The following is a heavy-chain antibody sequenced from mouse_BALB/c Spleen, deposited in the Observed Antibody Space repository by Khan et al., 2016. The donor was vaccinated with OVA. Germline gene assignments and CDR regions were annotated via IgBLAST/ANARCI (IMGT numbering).Heavy chain of an antibody. Sequence: QVQLQQSGAELARPGASVKMSCKASGYTFTTYTMHWVKQRPGQGLEWIGYIIPTNDYTNYNQKFKDRATLTADKSSSTAYMQLSSLTSEDSALYCCAREGAYYRSDGWFAYWGQGTLVTVSA. CDR1: GYTFTTYT. CDR3: AREGAYYRSDGWFAY. J-gene: IGHJ3*01. CDR2: IIPTNDYT. V-gene: IGHV1-4*01. D-gene: IGHD2-14*01.